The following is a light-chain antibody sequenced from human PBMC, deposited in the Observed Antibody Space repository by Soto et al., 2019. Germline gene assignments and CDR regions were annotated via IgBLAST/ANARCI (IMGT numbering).Light chain of an antibody. J-gene: IGKJ5*01. CDR2: DAS. CDR1: QRVSSY. V-gene: IGKV3-11*01. CDR3: QQRSDWPPSIT. Sequence: EIVLTRSPATRSLSAGERATLSWGASQRVSSYLAWYQQKPGPAPTLPISDASNRATGIPARFSGSGSGTDFTLTISSLEPDDFAVYFWQQRSDWPPSITLGQGTRL.